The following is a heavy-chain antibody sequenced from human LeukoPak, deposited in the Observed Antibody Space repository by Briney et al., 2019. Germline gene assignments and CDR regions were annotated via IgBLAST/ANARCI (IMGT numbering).Heavy chain of an antibody. CDR1: GFTFSSCS. CDR2: ISSSSSYI. Sequence: PGGSLRLSCAASGFTFSSCSMNWVRQAPGKGLEWVSSISSSSSYIYYADSVKGRFTISRDNAKNSLYLQMNSLRAEDTAVYYCAKVPYLRRDDFDYWGQGTLVTVSS. J-gene: IGHJ4*02. V-gene: IGHV3-21*01. CDR3: AKVPYLRRDDFDY.